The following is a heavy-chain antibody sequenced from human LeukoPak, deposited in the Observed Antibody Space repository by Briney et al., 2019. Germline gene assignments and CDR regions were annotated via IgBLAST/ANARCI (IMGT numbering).Heavy chain of an antibody. CDR2: IISSGGDT. D-gene: IGHD4-17*01. J-gene: IGHJ4*02. CDR3: AKAGVYGDPADY. Sequence: GGSLRLSCAASGFAFSSYAMSWVRQAPGKGLGWDSSIISSGGDTYYADSVKGRFTISRDNSKNTLYLQMNSLRAEDTAVYFCAKAGVYGDPADYWGQGTLVTVSS. V-gene: IGHV3-23*01. CDR1: GFAFSSYA.